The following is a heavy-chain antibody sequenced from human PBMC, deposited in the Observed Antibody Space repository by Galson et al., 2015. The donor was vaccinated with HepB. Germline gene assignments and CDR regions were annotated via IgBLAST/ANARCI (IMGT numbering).Heavy chain of an antibody. CDR1: GFTFSDHY. V-gene: IGHV3-72*01. CDR2: TRNKANSYTT. D-gene: IGHD4-17*01. J-gene: IGHJ6*02. Sequence: SLRLSCAASGFTFSDHYMDWVRQAPGKGLEWVGRTRNKANSYTTEYAASVKGRFTISRDDSKNSLYLQMNSLKTEDTAVYYCARGVGATVIHGTKRGYYYYGMDVWGQGTTVTVSS. CDR3: ARGVGATVIHGTKRGYYYYGMDV.